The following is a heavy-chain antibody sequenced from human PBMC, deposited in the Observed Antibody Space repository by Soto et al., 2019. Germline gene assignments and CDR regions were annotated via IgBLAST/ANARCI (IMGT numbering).Heavy chain of an antibody. V-gene: IGHV4-59*12. CDR2: IYYSGSI. Sequence: SETLSLTCTVSGGSINYYYWSWIRQPRGKGLEWIGYIYYSGSIKYNPSLKSRVSISLDTSKKQFSLKLSSVTAADTAFYYCAGGYSWFDPWGQGTLVTVSS. CDR1: GGSINYYY. CDR3: AGGYSWFDP. J-gene: IGHJ5*02.